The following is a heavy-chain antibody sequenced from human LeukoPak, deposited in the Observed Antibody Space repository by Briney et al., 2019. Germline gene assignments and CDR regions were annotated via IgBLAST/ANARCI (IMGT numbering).Heavy chain of an antibody. V-gene: IGHV3-74*01. Sequence: PGGSLRLSCAASGFTFSSFWMHWVRQAPGKGLVWVSRIYTDGSRIAYADSVKGRFTISRDNANNILYLQMDYVRAEDTAVYYCGRGLYKEYGVDVWGQGTTVTVSS. CDR3: GRGLYKEYGVDV. CDR2: IYTDGSRI. CDR1: GFTFSSFW. J-gene: IGHJ6*02. D-gene: IGHD5-24*01.